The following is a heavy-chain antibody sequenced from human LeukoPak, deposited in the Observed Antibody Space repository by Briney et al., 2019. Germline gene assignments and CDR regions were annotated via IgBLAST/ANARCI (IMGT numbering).Heavy chain of an antibody. D-gene: IGHD6-6*01. V-gene: IGHV3-48*01. Sequence: PGGSLRLSCEGSGFSLSAYSMNWVRQAPGKGLESVSYISSSSATIFYADSVKGRFTISRDNAKNSLYLQMNSLRPEDTAVYFCARDRHVPGLYYYYMDVWGKGTTVTVSS. CDR3: ARDRHVPGLYYYYMDV. CDR1: GFSLSAYS. J-gene: IGHJ6*03. CDR2: ISSSSATI.